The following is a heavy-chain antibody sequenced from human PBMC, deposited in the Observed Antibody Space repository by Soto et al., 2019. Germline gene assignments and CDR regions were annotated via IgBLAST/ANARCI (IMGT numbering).Heavy chain of an antibody. Sequence: GGSLRLSCAASGFTFSSYGMHWVRQAPGKGLEWVAVISYDGSNKYYADSVKGRFTISRDNSKNTLYLQMNSLRAEDTAVYYCAKEWFGTASIYYGMDVWGQGTTVTVSS. CDR3: AKEWFGTASIYYGMDV. V-gene: IGHV3-30*18. D-gene: IGHD3-10*01. CDR2: ISYDGSNK. CDR1: GFTFSSYG. J-gene: IGHJ6*02.